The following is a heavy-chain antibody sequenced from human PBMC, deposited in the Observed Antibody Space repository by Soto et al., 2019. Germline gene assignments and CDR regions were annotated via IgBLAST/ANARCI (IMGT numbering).Heavy chain of an antibody. CDR3: ERGGNWFEH. J-gene: IGHJ5*02. D-gene: IGHD3-16*01. Sequence: SDTLSLTCNFSVFSSINYCWTLIGQSPEKGLEWIAYMYYNGNINYNPSLKSRATISIDTYKNQFSLTLKSVTAADTAVYSCERGGNWFEHWGKGVMVNVS. CDR1: VFSSINYC. CDR2: MYYNGNI. V-gene: IGHV4-59*01.